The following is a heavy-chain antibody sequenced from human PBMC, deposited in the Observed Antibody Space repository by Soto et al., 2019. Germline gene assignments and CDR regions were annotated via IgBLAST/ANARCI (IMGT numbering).Heavy chain of an antibody. J-gene: IGHJ4*02. D-gene: IGHD5-12*01. CDR1: GGTFSSYA. CDR3: AREGDGYNRYFDY. V-gene: IGHV1-69*13. Sequence: SVKVSCKASGGTFSSYAISWVRQAPGQGLEWMGGIIPIFGTANYAQKFQGRVTITADESTSTAYMELSSLRSEDTAAYYCAREGDGYNRYFDYWGQGTLVTVSS. CDR2: IIPIFGTA.